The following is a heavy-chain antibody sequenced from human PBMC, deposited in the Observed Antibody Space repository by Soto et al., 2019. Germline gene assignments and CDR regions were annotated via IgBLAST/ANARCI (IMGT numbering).Heavy chain of an antibody. CDR3: ATSIAVEGAFDI. D-gene: IGHD6-19*01. CDR2: FDPEDGET. V-gene: IGHV1-24*01. Sequence: ASVKVSCKVSGYTLTEVSMHWVRQAPGKGLEWMGGFDPEDGETIYAQKFQGRVTMTEDTSTDTAYMELSSLRSEDTAVYYCATSIAVEGAFDIWGQGTMVTVSS. CDR1: GYTLTEVS. J-gene: IGHJ3*02.